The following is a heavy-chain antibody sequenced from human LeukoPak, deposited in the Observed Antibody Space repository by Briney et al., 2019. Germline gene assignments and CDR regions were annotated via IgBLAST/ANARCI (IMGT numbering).Heavy chain of an antibody. CDR1: GFTFSSYG. CDR2: ISYDGSSK. CDR3: AKVYGSGPPVYYYYYGMDV. Sequence: PGRSLRLSCAASGFTFSSYGMHWVRQAPGKGLEWVAVISYDGSSKYYADSVKGRFTISRDNSKNTLYLQMNSLRAEDTAVYYCAKVYGSGPPVYYYYYGMDVWGQGTTVTVSS. V-gene: IGHV3-30*18. J-gene: IGHJ6*02. D-gene: IGHD3-10*01.